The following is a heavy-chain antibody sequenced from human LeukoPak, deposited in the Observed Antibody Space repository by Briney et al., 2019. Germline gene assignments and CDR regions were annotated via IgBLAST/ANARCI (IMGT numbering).Heavy chain of an antibody. CDR1: GFTFSSYW. J-gene: IGHJ4*02. V-gene: IGHV3-7*05. D-gene: IGHD1-26*01. CDR2: IKHDGSEK. Sequence: GGSLRLSCAASGFTFSSYWMNWVRQAPGKGLGWVANIKHDGSEKYYVDSVRGRFTISRDNAKNSLYLQMNSLRPEDTAVYYCARAAGWDRSDYWGQGTLVTVSS. CDR3: ARAAGWDRSDY.